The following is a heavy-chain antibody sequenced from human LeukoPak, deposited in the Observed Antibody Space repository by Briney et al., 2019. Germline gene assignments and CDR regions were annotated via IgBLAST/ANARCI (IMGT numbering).Heavy chain of an antibody. CDR1: VGSFSGYY. CDR2: INHSGRA. J-gene: IGHJ6*01. V-gene: IGHV4-34*01. Sequence: SETLSLTCAVYVGSFSGYYWSWIRQPPGKGREWMGEINHSGRANYNPCPLSRVPISVHETKNQFSLKLSSVTAADTAVYYCARGVRATMPYYYGMDVWGKGTTVTVSS. CDR3: ARGVRATMPYYYGMDV. D-gene: IGHD5-12*01.